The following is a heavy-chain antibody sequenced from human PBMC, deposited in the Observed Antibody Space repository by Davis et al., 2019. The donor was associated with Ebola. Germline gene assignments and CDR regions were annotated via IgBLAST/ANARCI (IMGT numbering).Heavy chain of an antibody. Sequence: AASVKVSCKASGYTFTGYYMHWVRQAPGQGLEWMGWINPNSGGTNYAQKFQGWVTMTRDTSTSTVYMELSSLRSEDTAVYYCARDKIVVVVAATTSYYYYGMDVWGQGTTVTVSS. V-gene: IGHV1-2*04. CDR3: ARDKIVVVVAATTSYYYYGMDV. J-gene: IGHJ6*02. D-gene: IGHD2-15*01. CDR2: INPNSGGT. CDR1: GYTFTGYY.